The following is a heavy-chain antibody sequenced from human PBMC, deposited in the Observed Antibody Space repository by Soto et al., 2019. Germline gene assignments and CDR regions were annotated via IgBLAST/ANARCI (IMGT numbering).Heavy chain of an antibody. D-gene: IGHD6-13*01. CDR2: FDPEGGET. CDR3: ATKGRWYVGYYYYGMDV. Sequence: GASVKVSCKVSGYTLTELSMHWVLLAPGKGLEWMGGFDPEGGETIYAQKFQGRVTMTEDTSTDTAYMELSSLRSEDTAVYYCATKGRWYVGYYYYGMDVWGQGTTVTVSS. V-gene: IGHV1-24*01. J-gene: IGHJ6*02. CDR1: GYTLTELS.